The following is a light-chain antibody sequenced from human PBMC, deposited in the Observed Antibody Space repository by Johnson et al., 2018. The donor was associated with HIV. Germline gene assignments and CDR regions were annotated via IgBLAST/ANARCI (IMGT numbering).Light chain of an antibody. CDR1: SSNIGNNY. CDR3: GTWDSSLSAQYV. J-gene: IGLJ1*01. V-gene: IGLV1-51*02. CDR2: ENN. Sequence: QSVLTQPPSVSAAPGQKVTISCSGSSSNIGNNYVSWYQQLPGTAPKLLIYENNKRPSGIPDRFSGSKSGTSATLGITGLQTGDEADYYCGTWDSSLSAQYVFGTGTRGTVL.